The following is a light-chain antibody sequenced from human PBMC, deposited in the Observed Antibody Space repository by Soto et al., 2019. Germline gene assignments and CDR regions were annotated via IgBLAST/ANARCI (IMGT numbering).Light chain of an antibody. CDR3: QQSFSTPPT. CDR2: AAS. Sequence: DIQMTQSPSSLSASVGDRVTITCRASQTLNSYLNWYQQKSPKAPKLLIYAASRLQSGVPSRFNGSGTTTDFTLTIASLQPEDVATYFCQQSFSTPPTFGQGTKL. J-gene: IGKJ2*01. V-gene: IGKV1-39*01. CDR1: QTLNSY.